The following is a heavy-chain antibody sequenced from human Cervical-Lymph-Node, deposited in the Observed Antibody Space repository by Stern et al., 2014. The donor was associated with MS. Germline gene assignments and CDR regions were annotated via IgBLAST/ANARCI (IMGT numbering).Heavy chain of an antibody. CDR3: AHGYFDWLSYYYFDY. D-gene: IGHD3-9*01. J-gene: IGHJ4*02. V-gene: IGHV2-5*02. Sequence: QVTLKESGPTLVKPTQTLTLTCTFSGFSLSTSGVGVGWIRQPPGKALEWLSLLYWDEDKRYSPSLKSRLTITKDTSKNQVVLTMTNMDPVDTATYYCAHGYFDWLSYYYFDYWGQGTLVTVSS. CDR2: LYWDEDK. CDR1: GFSLSTSGVG.